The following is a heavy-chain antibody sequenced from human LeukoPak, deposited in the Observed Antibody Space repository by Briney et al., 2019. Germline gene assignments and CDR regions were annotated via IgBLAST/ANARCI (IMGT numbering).Heavy chain of an antibody. CDR1: GFTFSDYY. D-gene: IGHD3-3*01. CDR2: ISGSGSTI. Sequence: GGSLRLSCTASGFTFSDYYMSWIRQAPGKGQEWISYISGSGSTIYNADSVKGRFTISRDNAKNSLYLQMNSLRAEDTAVYYCARERSAFYYFDYWGQGTLVTVSS. J-gene: IGHJ4*02. CDR3: ARERSAFYYFDY. V-gene: IGHV3-11*01.